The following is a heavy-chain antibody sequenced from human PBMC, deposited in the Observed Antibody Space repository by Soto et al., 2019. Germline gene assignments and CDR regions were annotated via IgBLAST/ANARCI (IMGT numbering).Heavy chain of an antibody. Sequence: HITLKESGPTLVKPTQTLTLTCTFSGFLLSTSGVGVGWIRQPPGKALEWLELLYWDNEERYNPSLKSRLTITSDTSKNQVVLRLTNMDPVDTATNYCAHEGWELLVPTNDAFDFWGQGTMVTVSS. CDR2: LYWDNEE. V-gene: IGHV2-5*02. CDR3: AHEGWELLVPTNDAFDF. D-gene: IGHD3-10*01. J-gene: IGHJ3*01. CDR1: GFLLSTSGVG.